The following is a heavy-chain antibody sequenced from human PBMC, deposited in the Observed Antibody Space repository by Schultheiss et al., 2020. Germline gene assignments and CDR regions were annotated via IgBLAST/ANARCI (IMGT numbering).Heavy chain of an antibody. V-gene: IGHV3-9*01. J-gene: IGHJ3*02. CDR3: AKDYGSKSSSSSAALDI. CDR1: GFTFDDYA. Sequence: GGSLRLSCAASGFTFDDYAMHWVRQAPGKGLEWVSGISWNSGSIGYADSVKGRFTISRDNAKNSLYLQMNSLRAEDTAVYYCAKDYGSKSSSSSAALDIWGQGTMVTVSS. CDR2: ISWNSGSI. D-gene: IGHD6-6*01.